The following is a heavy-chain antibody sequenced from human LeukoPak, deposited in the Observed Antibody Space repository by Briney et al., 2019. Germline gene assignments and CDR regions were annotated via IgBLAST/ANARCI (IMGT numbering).Heavy chain of an antibody. V-gene: IGHV4-38-2*01. CDR2: IYHSGST. J-gene: IGHJ4*02. CDR3: ASFYDSIDY. CDR1: GYSISSGYY. D-gene: IGHD3-3*01. Sequence: SETLSPTCAVSGYSISSGYYWGWIRQPPGKGLEWIGSIYHSGSTYYNPSLKSRVTISVDTSKNQFSLKLSSVTAADTAVYYCASFYDSIDYWGQGTLVTVSS.